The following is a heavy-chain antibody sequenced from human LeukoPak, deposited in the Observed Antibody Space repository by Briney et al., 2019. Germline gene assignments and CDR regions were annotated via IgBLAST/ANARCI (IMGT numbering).Heavy chain of an antibody. CDR2: ISSSGSTI. D-gene: IGHD5-18*01. Sequence: GGSLRLSCAASGFTFSSYEMNWVRQAPGKGLEWVSYISSSGSTIYYADSVKGRFTISRDNAKNSLYLQMNSLRAEDMGVYYCARHWDRIYSYRDGSYWGQGTLVTVSS. CDR1: GFTFSSYE. J-gene: IGHJ4*02. V-gene: IGHV3-48*03. CDR3: ARHWDRIYSYRDGSY.